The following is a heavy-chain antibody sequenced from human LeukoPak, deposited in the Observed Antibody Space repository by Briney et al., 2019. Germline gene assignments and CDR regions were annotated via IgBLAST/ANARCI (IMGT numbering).Heavy chain of an antibody. CDR2: INAGNGNT. D-gene: IGHD3-22*01. Sequence: ASVKVSCKASGYTFTSYVVHWVRQAPGQRLEWMGWINAGNGNTKYSQEFHGRVTITSDASASTAYMELSSLRSEDMAVYYCATPLYDSSGYYGAFDIWGQGTMVTVSS. J-gene: IGHJ3*02. CDR3: ATPLYDSSGYYGAFDI. CDR1: GYTFTSYV. V-gene: IGHV1-3*03.